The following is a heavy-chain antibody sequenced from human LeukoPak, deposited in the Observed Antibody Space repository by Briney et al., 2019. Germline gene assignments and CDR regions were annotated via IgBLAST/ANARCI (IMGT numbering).Heavy chain of an antibody. D-gene: IGHD1-26*01. V-gene: IGHV1-2*02. J-gene: IGHJ4*02. CDR2: INPNSGGT. CDR3: ARLKYSGSYVDLDY. Sequence: GASVKVSCKASGYTFTGYYMHWVRQAPGQGLEWMGWINPNSGGTNYAQKFQGRVTMTRDTSISTAYMELSRLRSVDTAVYYCARLKYSGSYVDLDYWGQGTLVTVSS. CDR1: GYTFTGYY.